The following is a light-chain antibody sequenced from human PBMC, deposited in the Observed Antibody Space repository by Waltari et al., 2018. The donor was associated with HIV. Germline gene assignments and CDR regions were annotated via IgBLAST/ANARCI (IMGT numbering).Light chain of an antibody. V-gene: IGKV1-39*01. CDR2: AAS. CDR3: QQSTSTPLT. Sequence: DIQMTQTPSSLSASVGDTVTITCRARQSIGRYLNWYQQKPGKAPKLLIYAASTLQSGVPPRFSGSGSGTEFTLASSSLQPEDFATYYCQQSTSTPLTFGGGTKVEI. J-gene: IGKJ4*01. CDR1: QSIGRY.